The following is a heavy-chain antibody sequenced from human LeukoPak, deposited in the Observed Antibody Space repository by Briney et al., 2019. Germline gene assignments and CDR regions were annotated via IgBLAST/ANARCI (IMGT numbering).Heavy chain of an antibody. CDR1: GGSISSSSYY. J-gene: IGHJ6*03. Sequence: SETLSLTCTVSGGSISSSSYYWGWIRQPPGKGLEWIGSIYYSGSTYYNPSLKSRVTISVDTSKNQFSLKLSSVTAADTAVYYCATLDCSSTSCYDYYYMDVWGKGTTVTVSS. V-gene: IGHV4-39*01. D-gene: IGHD2-2*01. CDR2: IYYSGST. CDR3: ATLDCSSTSCYDYYYMDV.